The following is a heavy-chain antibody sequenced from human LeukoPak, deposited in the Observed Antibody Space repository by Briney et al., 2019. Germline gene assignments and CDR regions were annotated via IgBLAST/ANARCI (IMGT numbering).Heavy chain of an antibody. Sequence: PGGSLRLSCAASGFTFSSYSVNWVRQAPGKGLEWVSYISSSSSTIYYADSVKGRFTISRDNAKNSLYLQMNSLRAEDTAVYYCARGPGGYGDYYFDYWGQGTLVTVSS. D-gene: IGHD4-17*01. CDR2: ISSSSSTI. CDR1: GFTFSSYS. J-gene: IGHJ4*02. V-gene: IGHV3-48*04. CDR3: ARGPGGYGDYYFDY.